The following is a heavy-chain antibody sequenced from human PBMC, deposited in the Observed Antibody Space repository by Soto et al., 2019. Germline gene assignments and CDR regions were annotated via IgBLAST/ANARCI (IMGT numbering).Heavy chain of an antibody. J-gene: IGHJ6*02. CDR1: GYTFTGYY. CDR3: ARESIRWNDVASYYYYGMDV. CDR2: INPNSGGT. Sequence: ASVKVSCKASGYTFTGYYMHWVRQAPGQGLEWMGWINPNSGGTNYAQKFQGWVTMTRDTSISTAYMELSRLRSDDTAVYYCARESIRWNDVASYYYYGMDVWGQGTTVTVSS. D-gene: IGHD1-1*01. V-gene: IGHV1-2*04.